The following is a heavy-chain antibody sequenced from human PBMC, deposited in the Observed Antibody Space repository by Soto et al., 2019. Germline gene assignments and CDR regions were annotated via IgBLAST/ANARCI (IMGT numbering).Heavy chain of an antibody. D-gene: IGHD6-13*01. CDR3: AREVAADGTFREDVFDL. V-gene: IGHV1-69*12. CDR1: GGTFSNHA. Sequence: QVQLVQSGAEVKKPGSSVKVSCKASGGTFSNHAINWVRQAPGQGLEWMGRIIPIFTTTDYAQRFQGRVTMTADESTITAYMELSSLKHDDTAVYYCAREVAADGTFREDVFDLWGQGTMVTVSS. CDR2: IIPIFTTT. J-gene: IGHJ3*01.